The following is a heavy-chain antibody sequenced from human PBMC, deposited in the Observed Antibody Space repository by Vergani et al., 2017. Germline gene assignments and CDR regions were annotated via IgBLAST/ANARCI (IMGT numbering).Heavy chain of an antibody. D-gene: IGHD6-6*01. Sequence: QVQLVQSGAEVKKPGSSVKVSCKASGGTFSSYAISWVRQAPGQGLEWMGGIIPIFGIANYAQKFQGRVTITADKSTSTAYMELSSLRSEDTAVYYCARSLTSSIAAQGWFDPWGQGTLVTVSS. CDR2: IIPIFGIA. J-gene: IGHJ5*02. CDR3: ARSLTSSIAAQGWFDP. CDR1: GGTFSSYA. V-gene: IGHV1-69*17.